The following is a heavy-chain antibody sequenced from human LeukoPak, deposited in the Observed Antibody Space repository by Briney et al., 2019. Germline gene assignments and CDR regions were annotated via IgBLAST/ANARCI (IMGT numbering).Heavy chain of an antibody. J-gene: IGHJ3*02. CDR2: ISSSSYI. Sequence: GGSLRLSCAASGFTFSSYSMNWVRQAPGKGLEWVSSISSSSYIYYADSVKGRFTISRDNAKNSLYLQMNSLRAEDTAVYYCARDPGLMDVRGAFDIWGQGTMVTVSS. V-gene: IGHV3-21*01. D-gene: IGHD2-8*01. CDR1: GFTFSSYS. CDR3: ARDPGLMDVRGAFDI.